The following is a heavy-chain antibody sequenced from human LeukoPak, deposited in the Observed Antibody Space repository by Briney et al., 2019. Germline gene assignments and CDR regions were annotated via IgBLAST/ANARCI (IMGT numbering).Heavy chain of an antibody. J-gene: IGHJ4*02. D-gene: IGHD3-22*01. V-gene: IGHV3-53*01. Sequence: GGSLRLSCAASGFTVSSNFLSWVRQAPGKGLECVSVIYSGGSTYYADSVKGRFTISRDNSKNTLYLQMNSLRVEDTAVYYCARGEDSSGYSLGYWGQGTLDTVSS. CDR1: GFTVSSNF. CDR2: IYSGGST. CDR3: ARGEDSSGYSLGY.